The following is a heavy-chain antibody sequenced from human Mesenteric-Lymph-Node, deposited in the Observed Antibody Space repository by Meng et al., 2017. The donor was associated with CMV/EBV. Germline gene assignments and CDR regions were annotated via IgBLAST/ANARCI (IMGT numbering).Heavy chain of an antibody. CDR2: ISAYNGNT. V-gene: IGHV1-18*01. CDR1: GYTFTSYG. J-gene: IGHJ6*02. D-gene: IGHD5-12*01. CDR3: ARGRGGYSGYDNYYYGMDV. Sequence: ASVKVSCKASGYTFTSYGISWVRQAPGQGLEWMGWISAYNGNTNYAQKLQGRVTMTTDTSTSTAYMELRSLRSDDTAVYYCARGRGGYSGYDNYYYGMDVWGQGTTVTVSS.